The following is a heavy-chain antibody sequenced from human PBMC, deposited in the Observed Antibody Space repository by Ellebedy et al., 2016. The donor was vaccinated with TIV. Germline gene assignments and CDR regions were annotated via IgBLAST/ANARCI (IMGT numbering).Heavy chain of an antibody. V-gene: IGHV3-13*01. J-gene: IGHJ4*02. D-gene: IGHD6-13*01. CDR1: GFTFSSYD. CDR2: IGIAGDT. Sequence: GGSLRLSCTASGFTFSSYDMHWVRQATGKGLEWVSLIGIAGDTYYPGSVKGRFTISRDNAKSSLYLQMNSLRAEDTALYYCAKEGAYTGTSSWYWLDYWGQGTLVTVSS. CDR3: AKEGAYTGTSSWYWLDY.